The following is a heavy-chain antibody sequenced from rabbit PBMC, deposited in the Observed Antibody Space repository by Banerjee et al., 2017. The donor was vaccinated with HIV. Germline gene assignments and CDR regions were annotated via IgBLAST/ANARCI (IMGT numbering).Heavy chain of an antibody. Sequence: QEQLKETGGGLVQPGGSLTLSCKASGFDFSNYGVSWVRQAPGKGLEWIGCIYTGDGSTYYASWVNGRFTISKASSTTVTLQMTSLTAADTATYFCARDLAGVIGWNFNLWGQGTLVT. CDR3: ARDLAGVIGWNFNL. V-gene: IGHV1S47*01. CDR1: GFDFSNYG. J-gene: IGHJ4*01. CDR2: IYTGDGST. D-gene: IGHD4-1*01.